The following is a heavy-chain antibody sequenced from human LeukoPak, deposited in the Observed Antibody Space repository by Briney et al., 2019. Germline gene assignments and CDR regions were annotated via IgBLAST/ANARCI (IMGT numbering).Heavy chain of an antibody. CDR2: MNPNSGNT. J-gene: IGHJ6*02. D-gene: IGHD3-3*01. Sequence: GASVKVSCKASGYTFTSYDINWVRQATGQGLEWMGWMNPNSGNTGYAQKFQGRVTMTRNTSISTAYMELSSLRSEDTAVYYCARGRAYYDFWSGYYWSREDYYYYGMGVWGQGTTVTVSS. CDR3: ARGRAYYDFWSGYYWSREDYYYYGMGV. CDR1: GYTFTSYD. V-gene: IGHV1-8*01.